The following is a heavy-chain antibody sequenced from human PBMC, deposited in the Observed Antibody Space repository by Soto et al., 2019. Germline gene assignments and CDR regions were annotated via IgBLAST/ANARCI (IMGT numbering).Heavy chain of an antibody. CDR1: VGSISSSNYY. CDR3: ARVCYYAKWVDNWFDP. CDR2: IYYGGST. Sequence: SETLSLTCTVSVGSISSSNYYWGWIRQAPGKGLEWIGNIYYGGSTYYNPSLKSRVTVSVDTSKNQLPLKLSSVTAADTAVYYCARVCYYAKWVDNWFDPWGQGTLVTVSS. V-gene: IGHV4-39*06. J-gene: IGHJ5*02. D-gene: IGHD3-10*01.